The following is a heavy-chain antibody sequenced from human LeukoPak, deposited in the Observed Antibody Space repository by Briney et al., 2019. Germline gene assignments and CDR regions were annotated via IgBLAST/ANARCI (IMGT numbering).Heavy chain of an antibody. D-gene: IGHD2-2*01. CDR1: GYIFNIYG. Sequence: ASVKVSCKASGYIFNIYGISWVRQAPGQGLEWMGWISAYNGDTNYAQKFQGRVTMTRDTSISTAYMELSRLRSDDTAVYYCARARRYCSSTSCQNNWFDPWGQGTLVTVSS. V-gene: IGHV1-18*01. J-gene: IGHJ5*02. CDR2: ISAYNGDT. CDR3: ARARRYCSSTSCQNNWFDP.